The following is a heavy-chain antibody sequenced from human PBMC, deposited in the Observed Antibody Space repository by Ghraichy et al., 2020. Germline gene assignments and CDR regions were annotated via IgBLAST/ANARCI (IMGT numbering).Heavy chain of an antibody. Sequence: GGSLRLSCAASGFTFSSYAMSWVRQAPGKGLEWVSAISGSGGSTYYADSVKGRFTIYRDNSKNTLYLQMNSLRAEDTAVYYCAKDRPEIGYSYYYYYGMDVWGQGTTVTVSS. J-gene: IGHJ6*02. CDR3: AKDRPEIGYSYYYYYGMDV. D-gene: IGHD5-24*01. CDR2: ISGSGGST. V-gene: IGHV3-23*01. CDR1: GFTFSSYA.